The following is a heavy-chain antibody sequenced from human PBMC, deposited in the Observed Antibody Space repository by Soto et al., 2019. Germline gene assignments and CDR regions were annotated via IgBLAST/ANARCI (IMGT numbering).Heavy chain of an antibody. D-gene: IGHD3-22*01. CDR1: GFTFSSYW. J-gene: IGHJ3*02. CDR3: ARVDYYDSSGYWYDAFDI. CDR2: IKQDGSEK. Sequence: PGGSLRLSCAASGFTFSSYWMSWVRQAPGKGLEWVANIKQDGSEKYYVDSVKGRFTISRDNAKNSLYLQMNSLRAEDTAVYYCARVDYYDSSGYWYDAFDIWGQGTMVTVSS. V-gene: IGHV3-7*01.